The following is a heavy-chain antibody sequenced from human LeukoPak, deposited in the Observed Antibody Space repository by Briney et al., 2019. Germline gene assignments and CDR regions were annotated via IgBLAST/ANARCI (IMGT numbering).Heavy chain of an antibody. J-gene: IGHJ4*02. V-gene: IGHV4-34*01. D-gene: IGHD5-24*01. CDR3: ARGRDPY. CDR2: INHSGST. CDR1: GGSFSGYY. Sequence: SETLSLTCAVYGGSFSGYYWTWIRQPPGRGLEWIGEINHSGSTNYNPSLKSRVTISVDTSKSQRSLKLNSVTAADTAMYYCARGRDPYWGQGTLVTVSS.